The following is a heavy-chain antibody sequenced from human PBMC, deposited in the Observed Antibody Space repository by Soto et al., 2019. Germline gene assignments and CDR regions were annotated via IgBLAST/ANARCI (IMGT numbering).Heavy chain of an antibody. J-gene: IGHJ4*02. D-gene: IGHD2-2*01. V-gene: IGHV1-18*01. Sequence: XSVKVSCKTSGYTFSEYGVSWVRQAPGQGLEWXGWINTLNGKTKYEKKXXGSVTLSXXTSTRTVVLELTRLKLEDAAVYYCARGFMPENYWGQGTRVTVSS. CDR2: INTLNGKT. CDR3: ARGFMPENY. CDR1: GYTFSEYG.